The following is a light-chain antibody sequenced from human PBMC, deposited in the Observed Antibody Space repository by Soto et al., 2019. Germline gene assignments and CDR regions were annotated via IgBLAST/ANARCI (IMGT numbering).Light chain of an antibody. CDR2: WAS. Sequence: DIVLTQSPDSLAVSLGERATINCKSSLSLLYNSDNKNYLSWFQQKPGQPPKLLIYWASTRESGVPDRFSGSGSGTDFTLTISSLQAEDVAVYYCQQYYSTITFGQGTRLEIK. CDR1: LSLLYNSDNKNY. CDR3: QQYYSTIT. V-gene: IGKV4-1*01. J-gene: IGKJ5*01.